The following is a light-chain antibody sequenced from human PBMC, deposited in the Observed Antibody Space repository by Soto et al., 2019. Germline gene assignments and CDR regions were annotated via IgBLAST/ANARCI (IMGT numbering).Light chain of an antibody. V-gene: IGKV1-39*01. CDR2: AAS. CDR1: QSISKY. CDR3: QQSDNTPPT. J-gene: IGKJ4*01. Sequence: DIQMTQYPSSLSASVGDRVTITCRASQSISKYLHWYQQKPGKAPKLLIYAASSLQSGVPSRFSGSGSGTGFTLTISSLQPEDFATYYCQQSDNTPPTFGGGTKVDIK.